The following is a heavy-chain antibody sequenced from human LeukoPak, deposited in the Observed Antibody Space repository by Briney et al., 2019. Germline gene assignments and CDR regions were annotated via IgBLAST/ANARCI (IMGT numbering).Heavy chain of an antibody. Sequence: AGGSLRLSCAASGFSFSTYEMNWVRQAPGKGLEWVSYISGSGSTIYYADSVKGRFSISRDNAKNSMYLEMNSLRAEDTAVYYCARGYNYGSHFEYWGQGTLVTVSS. J-gene: IGHJ4*02. D-gene: IGHD1-1*01. CDR1: GFSFSTYE. CDR2: ISGSGSTI. CDR3: ARGYNYGSHFEY. V-gene: IGHV3-48*03.